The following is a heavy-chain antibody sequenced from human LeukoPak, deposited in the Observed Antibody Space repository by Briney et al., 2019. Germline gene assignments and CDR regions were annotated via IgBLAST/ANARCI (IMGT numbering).Heavy chain of an antibody. V-gene: IGHV3-33*08. CDR3: TREDRGY. CDR1: GITLSNYG. CDR2: IWYDGSNK. Sequence: GGSLRLSCAVSGITLSNYGMHWVRQAPGKGLEWVAVIWYDGSNKHYADSVKGRFTVSRDNSKNTLYLQMNSLRAEDTAVYYCTREDRGYWGQGTLVTVSS. J-gene: IGHJ4*02.